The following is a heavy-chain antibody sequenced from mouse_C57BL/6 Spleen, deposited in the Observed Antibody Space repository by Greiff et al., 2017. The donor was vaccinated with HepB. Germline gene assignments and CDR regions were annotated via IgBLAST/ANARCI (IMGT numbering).Heavy chain of an antibody. J-gene: IGHJ2*01. CDR1: GYAFSSSW. CDR3: ARDDYGNSYYFDY. Sequence: VKLMESGPELVKPGASVKISCKASGYAFSSSWMNWVKQRPGKGLEWIGRIYPGDGDTNYNGKFKGKATLTADKSSSTAYMQLSSLTSEDSAVYFCARDDYGNSYYFDYWGQGTTLTVSS. D-gene: IGHD2-1*01. CDR2: IYPGDGDT. V-gene: IGHV1-82*01.